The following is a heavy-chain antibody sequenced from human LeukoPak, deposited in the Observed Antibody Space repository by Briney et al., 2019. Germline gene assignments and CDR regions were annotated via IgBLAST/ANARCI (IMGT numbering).Heavy chain of an antibody. CDR3: ARGTTHYYDSSGYWEYFDY. Sequence: PSETLSLTCAVSGGSIRSSNWWSWVRQPPGKGLEWIGEIYHSGSTYYNPSLKSRVTISVDRSKNQFSLKLSSVTAADTAVYYCARGTTHYYDSSGYWEYFDYWGQGTLVTVSS. CDR2: IYHSGST. D-gene: IGHD3-22*01. V-gene: IGHV4-4*02. J-gene: IGHJ4*02. CDR1: GGSIRSSNW.